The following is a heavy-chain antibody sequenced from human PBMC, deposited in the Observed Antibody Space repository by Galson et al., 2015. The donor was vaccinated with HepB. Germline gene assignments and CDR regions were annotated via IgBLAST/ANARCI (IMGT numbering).Heavy chain of an antibody. D-gene: IGHD4-17*01. Sequence: PGEGLEWIGSLDYSGRTYYNPSLKNRITLSRDTSKNQFSLKLDSVTEADTAMYYCARDYTTGNAFDIWGQGTLVPVSS. CDR2: LDYSGRT. V-gene: IGHV4-39*07. CDR3: ARDYTTGNAFDI. J-gene: IGHJ3*02.